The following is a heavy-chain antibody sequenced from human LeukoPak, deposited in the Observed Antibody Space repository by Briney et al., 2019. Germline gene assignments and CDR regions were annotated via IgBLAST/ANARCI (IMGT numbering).Heavy chain of an antibody. V-gene: IGHV3-49*04. Sequence: GGSLRLSCTTSGFTFGDYAMTWVRQAPGKGLEWVGFIRSKTLGATTEYAASVQGRFTVSRDDSESIAHLQMNGLKTEDTGVYYCCRSITGSGWKYYFDFWGQGTLVTVSS. CDR3: CRSITGSGWKYYFDF. D-gene: IGHD6-19*01. J-gene: IGHJ4*02. CDR2: IRSKTLGATT. CDR1: GFTFGDYA.